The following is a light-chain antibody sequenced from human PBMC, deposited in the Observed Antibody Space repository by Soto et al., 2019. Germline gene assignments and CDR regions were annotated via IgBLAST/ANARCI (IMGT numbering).Light chain of an antibody. CDR3: HQYSATPYT. J-gene: IGKJ2*01. CDR2: GAA. CDR1: QSVTANY. V-gene: IGKV3-20*01. Sequence: ENVLTQSPGTLSLSPGETATLSCRASQSVTANYLAWYQQKPGQAPRLLIFGAANRATGIPDRISGSGSGPDFTLTISGLEPEDVAVYYCHQYSATPYTFGQGTHLEIK.